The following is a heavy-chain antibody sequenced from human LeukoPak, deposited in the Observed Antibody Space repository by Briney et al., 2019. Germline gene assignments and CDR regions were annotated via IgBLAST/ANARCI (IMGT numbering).Heavy chain of an antibody. D-gene: IGHD6-6*01. CDR2: IIPIFGTA. J-gene: IGHJ5*02. Sequence: SVKVSCKASGGTFSSYAISWVRQAPGRGLEWMGGIIPIFGTANYAQKFQGRVTITADESTSTAYMELSSLRSEDTAVYYCARVAASRSSSPWFDPWGQGTLVTVSS. CDR3: ARVAASRSSSPWFDP. V-gene: IGHV1-69*13. CDR1: GGTFSSYA.